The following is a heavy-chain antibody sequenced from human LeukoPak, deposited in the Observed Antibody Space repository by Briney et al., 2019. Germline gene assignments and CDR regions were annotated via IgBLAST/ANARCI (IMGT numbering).Heavy chain of an antibody. Sequence: ASVKVSCKASGYPFTTYGIIWVRQAPGQGLEWMGWISAYNGNTKYAQKLQGRVTMTTDTSTSTAYMELRSLRSDDTAVYYCARAPDDYDFWSGPFDYWGRGTLVTVSS. J-gene: IGHJ4*02. CDR3: ARAPDDYDFWSGPFDY. CDR2: ISAYNGNT. CDR1: GYPFTTYG. V-gene: IGHV1-18*01. D-gene: IGHD3-3*01.